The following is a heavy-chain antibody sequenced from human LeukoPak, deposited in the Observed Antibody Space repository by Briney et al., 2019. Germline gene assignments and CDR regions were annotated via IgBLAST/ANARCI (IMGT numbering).Heavy chain of an antibody. D-gene: IGHD3-22*01. Sequence: GASVNVSCKASGGTFSSYAISGVRQAPGQGLEWMGGIIPIFGRANYAQKFQGRVTITADESTSTDYLALSSMRSEDTAVYYCARKRLDSSGYPYAFDLWGQGPMVTVSS. V-gene: IGHV1-69*13. CDR3: ARKRLDSSGYPYAFDL. CDR2: IIPIFGRA. CDR1: GGTFSSYA. J-gene: IGHJ3*01.